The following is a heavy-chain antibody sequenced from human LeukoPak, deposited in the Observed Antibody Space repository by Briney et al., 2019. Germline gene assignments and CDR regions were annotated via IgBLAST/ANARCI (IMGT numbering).Heavy chain of an antibody. J-gene: IGHJ5*02. CDR2: ISGSGSST. CDR1: GFTFSTYA. D-gene: IGHD3-9*01. V-gene: IGHV3-23*01. Sequence: GGSLRLSCAASGFTFSTYAMTWVRQAPGKGLEWVSAISGSGSSTYYADSVKGRFTISRDNSKNTLYLQMNSLRAEDTAVYYWAKDLTAQPTIRWFDPWGQGTLVTVSS. CDR3: AKDLTAQPTIRWFDP.